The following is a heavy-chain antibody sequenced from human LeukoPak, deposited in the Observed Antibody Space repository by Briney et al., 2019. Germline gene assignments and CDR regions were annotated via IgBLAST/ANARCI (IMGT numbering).Heavy chain of an antibody. CDR3: ARSGYEPYYGSGAYYMDV. CDR2: IIPIFGTA. D-gene: IGHD3-10*01. CDR1: GGTFSIYA. J-gene: IGHJ6*03. Sequence: SVKVSCKASGGTFSIYAISWVRQAPGQGLEWMGRIIPIFGTANYAQKFQGRVTITTDESTSTAYMELSSLRSEDTAVYYCARSGYEPYYGSGAYYMDVWGKGTTVTVSS. V-gene: IGHV1-69*05.